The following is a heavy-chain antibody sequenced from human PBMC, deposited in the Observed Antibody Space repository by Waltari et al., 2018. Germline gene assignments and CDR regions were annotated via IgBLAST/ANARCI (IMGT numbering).Heavy chain of an antibody. V-gene: IGHV4-34*01. CDR1: GASFGGYS. Sequence: QVQLQQWGAGLLQPSETLSLTCAVSGASFGGYSWPWIRQPPGTGLEWIGEINHSGSTNYNPSLKSRVTISVDTSKNQFSLKLSSVTAADTAVYYCASAEGGVGATGAFDIWGQGTMVTVSS. J-gene: IGHJ3*02. CDR3: ASAEGGVGATGAFDI. D-gene: IGHD1-26*01. CDR2: INHSGST.